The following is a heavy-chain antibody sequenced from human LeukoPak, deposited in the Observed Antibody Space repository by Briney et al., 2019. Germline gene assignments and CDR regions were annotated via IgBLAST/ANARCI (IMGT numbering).Heavy chain of an antibody. J-gene: IGHJ4*02. CDR3: AKDSRPRFDTSGWYSFDY. CDR1: GFTFYDYA. V-gene: IGHV3-9*03. D-gene: IGHD6-19*01. Sequence: GGSLRLSCAASGFTFYDYAMHWVRQAPGKGLEWVAGTSWNSGTIAYGDSVKGRFTISRDNAKDSLWLQMNSLRAEDMALYYCAKDSRPRFDTSGWYSFDYWGQGTLVTVPS. CDR2: TSWNSGTI.